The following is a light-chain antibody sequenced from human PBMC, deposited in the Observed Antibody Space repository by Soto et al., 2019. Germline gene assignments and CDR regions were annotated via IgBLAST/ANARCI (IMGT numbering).Light chain of an antibody. CDR2: GNN. CDR1: SSNIGAGYD. V-gene: IGLV1-40*01. CDR3: QSYDSSLSGVV. Sequence: QSVLTQPPSVSGAPGQRVTISCTGSSSNIGAGYDVHWYQQLPGTAPKLLIYGNNNRPSGVPDRLSGSKSGTSASLAITGLQAEDEADYYCQSYDSSLSGVVFGGRTKLTVL. J-gene: IGLJ2*01.